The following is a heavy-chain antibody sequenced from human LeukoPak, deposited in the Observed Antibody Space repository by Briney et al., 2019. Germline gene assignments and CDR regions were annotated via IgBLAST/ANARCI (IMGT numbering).Heavy chain of an antibody. J-gene: IGHJ5*02. CDR3: ARATGRSDCSSTSCYIVDWFDP. V-gene: IGHV1-18*01. CDR2: ISAYNGNT. CDR1: GYTFTSYG. D-gene: IGHD2-2*02. Sequence: ASVNVSCKASGYTFTSYGISWVRQAPGQGLEWMGWISAYNGNTNYAQKLQGRVTMTTDTSTSTAYMELRSLRSDDTAVYYCARATGRSDCSSTSCYIVDWFDPWGQGTLVTVSS.